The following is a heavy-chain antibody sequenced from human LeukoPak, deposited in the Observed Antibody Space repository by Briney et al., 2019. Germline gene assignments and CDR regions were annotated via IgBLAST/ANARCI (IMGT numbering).Heavy chain of an antibody. CDR1: GFTFSNYP. V-gene: IGHV3-64*04. CDR3: AKDLGYRDFDY. CDR2: ISSNGGGT. D-gene: IGHD6-13*01. Sequence: GGSLRLSCSVSGFTFSNYPMHWVRQTPGKELEYVSAISSNGGGTYYADSVKGRFTISRDNSKNTLYLQMNSLRAEDTAVYYCAKDLGYRDFDYWGQGTLVTVSS. J-gene: IGHJ4*02.